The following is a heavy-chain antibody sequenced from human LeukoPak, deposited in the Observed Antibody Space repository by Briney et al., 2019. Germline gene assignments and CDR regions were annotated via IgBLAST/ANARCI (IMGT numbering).Heavy chain of an antibody. V-gene: IGHV3-49*04. J-gene: IGHJ4*02. CDR3: SRNGLVDFDY. Sequence: GGSLRLSCTTSGFAFYDFAMSWVRQPAGKGLEGVGFIRRRAYGGAAEYAASVKGRFIISRDDSKGIAYLQMNSLKTEDTAVYYCSRNGLVDFDYWGQGSRVLVSP. CDR2: IRRRAYGGAA. CDR1: GFAFYDFA.